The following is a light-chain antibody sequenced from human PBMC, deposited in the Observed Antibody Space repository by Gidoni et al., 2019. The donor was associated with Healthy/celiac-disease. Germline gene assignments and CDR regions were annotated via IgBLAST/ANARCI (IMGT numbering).Light chain of an antibody. Sequence: SYELPQPPSVSVSPGQTASITCAGDKLVDKYACWYQQKPGQSPVLVIYQDSKRPSGIPERFSGSNSGNTATLTISGTHAMDEADYYCQAWDSSTHVVFGGGTKLTVL. CDR2: QDS. CDR1: KLVDKY. V-gene: IGLV3-1*01. J-gene: IGLJ2*01. CDR3: QAWDSSTHVV.